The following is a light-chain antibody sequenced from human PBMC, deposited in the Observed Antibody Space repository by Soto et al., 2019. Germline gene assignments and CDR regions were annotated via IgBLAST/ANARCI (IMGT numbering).Light chain of an antibody. CDR1: QYISNC. Sequence: DIQMTQSPSSVSASVGDRVTITCRASQYISNCLAWYQQKPGKAPKLLIYAASSLVNGVPSRFSGSGSGTNFTLTISSLQPEDLATYYCQQANSFPFGGGTKVEI. J-gene: IGKJ4*01. CDR2: AAS. CDR3: QQANSFP. V-gene: IGKV1-12*01.